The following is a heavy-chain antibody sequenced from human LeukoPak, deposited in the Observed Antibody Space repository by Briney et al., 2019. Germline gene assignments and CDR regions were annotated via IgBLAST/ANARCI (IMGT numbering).Heavy chain of an antibody. CDR2: ISSSGSTI. CDR3: ARGDLGDYYDSSGYYY. V-gene: IGHV3-48*03. D-gene: IGHD3-22*01. Sequence: GGSLRLSCAASGFTFSNYNMNWVRQAPGKGLEWVSYISSSGSTIYYADSVKGRFTISRDNAKNSLYLQMNSLRAEDTAVYYCARGDLGDYYDSSGYYYWGQGTLVTVSS. J-gene: IGHJ4*02. CDR1: GFTFSNYN.